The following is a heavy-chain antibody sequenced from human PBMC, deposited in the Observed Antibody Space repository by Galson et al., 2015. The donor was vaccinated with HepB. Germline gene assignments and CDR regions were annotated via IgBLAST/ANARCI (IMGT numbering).Heavy chain of an antibody. CDR2: IIPILGIA. D-gene: IGHD1-7*01. Sequence: SVKVSCKASGGTFSSYAISWVRQAPGQGLEWMGGIIPILGIANYAQKFQGRVTITADKSTSTAYMELSSLRSEDTAVYYCARVPPPGATQLELREDLYWYFDLWGRGTLVTVSS. CDR3: ARVPPPGATQLELREDLYWYFDL. J-gene: IGHJ2*01. CDR1: GGTFSSYA. V-gene: IGHV1-69*10.